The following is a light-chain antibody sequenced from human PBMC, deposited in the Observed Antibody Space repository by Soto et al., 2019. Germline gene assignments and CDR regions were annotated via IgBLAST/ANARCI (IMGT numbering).Light chain of an antibody. CDR1: QSVSSN. V-gene: IGKV3-15*01. J-gene: IGKJ1*01. CDR3: QHYNNWPLT. Sequence: EIVMTQSPDTLSVSPGERASLSCRASQSVSSNLAWYQQRPGQAPRLLIYGASARATGIPARFSASGSGTEFTLTISSLQSEDFALYYCQHYNNWPLTFGQGTKVDIK. CDR2: GAS.